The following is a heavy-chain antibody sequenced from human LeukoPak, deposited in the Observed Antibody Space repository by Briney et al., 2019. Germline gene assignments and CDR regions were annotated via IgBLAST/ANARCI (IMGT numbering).Heavy chain of an antibody. Sequence: PGGSLRLSCTVSGFTFSGSAIHWVRQASGKGLEWVGRIRSKANNYATAYAGSVKGRFIISRDDSKNTAYLQMNSLKTEDTAVYSCTFIWRAEAFDIWGQGTMVTVSS. V-gene: IGHV3-73*01. CDR3: TFIWRAEAFDI. J-gene: IGHJ3*02. CDR1: GFTFSGSA. D-gene: IGHD3-10*01. CDR2: IRSKANNYAT.